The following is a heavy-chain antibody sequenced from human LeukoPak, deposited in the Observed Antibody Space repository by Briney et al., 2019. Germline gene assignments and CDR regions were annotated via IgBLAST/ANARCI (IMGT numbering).Heavy chain of an antibody. J-gene: IGHJ4*02. CDR3: AKRGVVIRVILVGFHKEAYYFDS. Sequence: GGSLRLSCAVSGITLSNYGMSWVRRAPEKGLEWVAGIGGSGGGTNYADSVKGRFIISRDNAKNTLYLQMSSLRVEDTAVYFCAKRGVVIRVILVGFHKEAYYFDSWGQGALVTVSS. CDR1: GITLSNYG. D-gene: IGHD3-22*01. V-gene: IGHV3-23*01. CDR2: IGGSGGGT.